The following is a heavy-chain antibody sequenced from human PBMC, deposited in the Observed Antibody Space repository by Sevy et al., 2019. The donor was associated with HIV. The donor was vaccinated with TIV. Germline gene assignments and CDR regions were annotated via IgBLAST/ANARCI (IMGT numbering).Heavy chain of an antibody. Sequence: GSLRLSCAASGFTFSDYAIHWVRQAPGKGLEWVAFIWYDGSNKYYTDFVKGRFAFSRDNSKNTLYLQMNSLRVEDTAVYYCAKLVVPAASNDDILTGYPDLRVNYGMDVWGQGTTVTVSS. V-gene: IGHV3-30*02. D-gene: IGHD3-9*01. CDR2: IWYDGSNK. CDR1: GFTFSDYA. J-gene: IGHJ6*02. CDR3: AKLVVPAASNDDILTGYPDLRVNYGMDV.